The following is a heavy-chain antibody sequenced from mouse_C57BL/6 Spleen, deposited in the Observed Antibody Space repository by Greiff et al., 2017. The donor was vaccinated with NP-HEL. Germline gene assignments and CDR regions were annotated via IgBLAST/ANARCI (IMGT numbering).Heavy chain of an antibody. V-gene: IGHV1-19*01. J-gene: IGHJ2*01. CDR2: INPYNGGT. CDR1: GYTFTDYY. Sequence: EVQLQQSGPVLVKPGASVKMSCKASGYTFTDYYMNWVKQSHGKSLEWIGVINPYNGGTSYNQKFKGKATLTVDKSSSTAYMELNSLTSEDSAVYYCAKGDYYGSSYGFDYWGRGTTLTVSS. D-gene: IGHD1-1*01. CDR3: AKGDYYGSSYGFDY.